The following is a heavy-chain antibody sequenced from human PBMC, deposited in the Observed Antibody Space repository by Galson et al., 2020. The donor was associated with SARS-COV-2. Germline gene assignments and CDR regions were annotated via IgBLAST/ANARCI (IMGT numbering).Heavy chain of an antibody. CDR3: AKAGMGQWLVDDAFDI. CDR2: ISYDGSNK. D-gene: IGHD6-19*01. Sequence: TAGSLTLSCAASGFTFSSYGMHWVRQAPGKGLEWVAVISYDGSNKYYADSVKGRFTISRDNSKNTLYLQMNSLRAEDTAVYYCAKAGMGQWLVDDAFDIWGQGTMVTVSS. CDR1: GFTFSSYG. J-gene: IGHJ3*02. V-gene: IGHV3-30*18.